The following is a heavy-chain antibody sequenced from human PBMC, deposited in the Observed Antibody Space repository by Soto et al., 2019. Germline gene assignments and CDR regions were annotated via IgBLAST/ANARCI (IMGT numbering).Heavy chain of an antibody. V-gene: IGHV3-48*01. D-gene: IGHD4-17*01. CDR1: GFTFSSYS. J-gene: IGHJ4*02. CDR2: ISSSSSTI. CDR3: ARDLNYGLFDY. Sequence: EVQLVESGGGLVQPGGSLRLSCAASGFTFSSYSMNWVRQAPGKGLEWVSYISSSSSTIYYADSVKGRFTISRDNATIALYLQMNSLRAEETAVYYCARDLNYGLFDYWGQGTLVTVSS.